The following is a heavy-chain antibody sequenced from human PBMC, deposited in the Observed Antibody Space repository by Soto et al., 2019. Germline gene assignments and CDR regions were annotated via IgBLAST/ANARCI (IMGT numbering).Heavy chain of an antibody. V-gene: IGHV1-18*03. CDR1: GYTFTDHG. J-gene: IGHJ4*02. D-gene: IGHD3-10*01. CDR3: AREVEGSYSPADF. Sequence: QVQLVQSGPEVKKPGASVTVSCKTSGYTFTDHGIDWVRQAPGQGLEWVGWVSSYNGNTNYAYNLKDRVIMTTDATTTTVYMELRGLRSDDMAVYYCAREVEGSYSPADFWGQGTPITVSS. CDR2: VSSYNGNT.